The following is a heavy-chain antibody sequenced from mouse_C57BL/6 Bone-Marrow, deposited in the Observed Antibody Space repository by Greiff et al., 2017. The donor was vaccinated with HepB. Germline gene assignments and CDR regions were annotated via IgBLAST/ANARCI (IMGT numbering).Heavy chain of an antibody. J-gene: IGHJ1*03. CDR1: GYTFTAYT. Sequence: QVQLQQSGAELVKPGASVQLSCKASGYTFTAYTIHWVQQSSCPGLVWIGWFYPGSGSIKYNEKFKDKATLTADKSSSTVYMELSRLTSEDSAVYFCARHEDRVYYDHAFDVWGTGTTVTVSS. V-gene: IGHV1-62-2*01. D-gene: IGHD2-4*01. CDR3: ARHEDRVYYDHAFDV. CDR2: FYPGSGSI.